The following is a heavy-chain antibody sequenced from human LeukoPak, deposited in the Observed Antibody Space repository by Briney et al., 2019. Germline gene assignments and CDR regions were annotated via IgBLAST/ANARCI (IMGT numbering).Heavy chain of an antibody. Sequence: GGSLRLSCTASGFTFSSYSMHWVRQAPGKGLEWVAVILHDGSNKNYAESVKGRFTISRDNSKNTLYLQMKSLRPEDTAVYYCARDRVLFYGSQTVGQDNWFDPWGQGTLVTVSS. D-gene: IGHD3-10*01. CDR2: ILHDGSNK. CDR3: ARDRVLFYGSQTVGQDNWFDP. V-gene: IGHV3-30-3*01. J-gene: IGHJ5*02. CDR1: GFTFSSYS.